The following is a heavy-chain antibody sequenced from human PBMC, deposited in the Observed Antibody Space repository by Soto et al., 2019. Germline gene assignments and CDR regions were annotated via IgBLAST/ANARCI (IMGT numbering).Heavy chain of an antibody. J-gene: IGHJ4*02. Sequence: GGSLRLSCAASGFTFDDYAMHWVRQAPGKGLEWVSGISWNSGSIGYADSVKGRFTISRDNAKNSLYLQMNSLRAEDTALYYCAKDLLAAAEPGFDYWGQGTLVTVSS. CDR1: GFTFDDYA. D-gene: IGHD6-13*01. V-gene: IGHV3-9*01. CDR3: AKDLLAAAEPGFDY. CDR2: ISWNSGSI.